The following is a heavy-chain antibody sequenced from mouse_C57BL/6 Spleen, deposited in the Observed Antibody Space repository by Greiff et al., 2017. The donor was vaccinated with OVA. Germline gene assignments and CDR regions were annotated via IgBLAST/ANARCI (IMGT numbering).Heavy chain of an antibody. CDR3: ATHYYGSSAYYAMDY. Sequence: EVKLMESGPELVKPGASVKISCKASGYSFTDYNMNWVKQSNGKSLEWIGVINPNYGTTSYNQKFKGNATLTVDQSSSTAYMQLNSLTSEDSAVYYCATHYYGSSAYYAMDYWGQGTSVTVSS. CDR2: INPNYGTT. V-gene: IGHV1-39*01. J-gene: IGHJ4*01. CDR1: GYSFTDYN. D-gene: IGHD1-1*01.